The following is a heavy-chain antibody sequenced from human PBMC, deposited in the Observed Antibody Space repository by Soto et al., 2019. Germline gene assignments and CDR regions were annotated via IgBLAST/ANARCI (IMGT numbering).Heavy chain of an antibody. Sequence: GGSLRLSCAASGFTFSSYGMHWVRQAPGKGLEWVAVIWYDGSNKYYADSVKGRFTISRDNSKNTLYLQMNSLRAEDTAVYYCARDPDDYNFDYWGQGTLVTVSS. J-gene: IGHJ4*02. D-gene: IGHD4-4*01. CDR2: IWYDGSNK. CDR3: ARDPDDYNFDY. CDR1: GFTFSSYG. V-gene: IGHV3-33*01.